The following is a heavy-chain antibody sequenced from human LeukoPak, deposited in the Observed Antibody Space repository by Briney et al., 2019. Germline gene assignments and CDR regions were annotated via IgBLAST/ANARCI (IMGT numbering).Heavy chain of an antibody. J-gene: IGHJ4*02. CDR2: IIPILGLA. CDR3: ARAQTMIVVA. D-gene: IGHD3-22*01. V-gene: IGHV1-69*04. CDR1: GGTFSSYA. Sequence: GASVKFSCKASGGTFSSYAISWVRHAPGQGLEWMGRIIPILGLANYAQKSQGRVTITADKSTRTAYMELSSLRSEDTAVYYCARAQTMIVVAWGQGTLVTVSS.